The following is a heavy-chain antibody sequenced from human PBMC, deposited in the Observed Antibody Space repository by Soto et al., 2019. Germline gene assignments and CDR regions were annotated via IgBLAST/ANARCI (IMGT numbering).Heavy chain of an antibody. J-gene: IGHJ6*02. D-gene: IGHD3-10*01. CDR1: GFTFSSYA. Sequence: EVQLLESGGGLVQPGGSLRLSCAASGFTFSSYAMSWVRQAPGKGLEWVSAISGSGGSTYYADSVKGRFTISRDNSKNTLYLQMNSRRAEDTAVYYCAKAYGSGGGKYYYCGMDVWGQGTTVTVSS. CDR2: ISGSGGST. CDR3: AKAYGSGGGKYYYCGMDV. V-gene: IGHV3-23*01.